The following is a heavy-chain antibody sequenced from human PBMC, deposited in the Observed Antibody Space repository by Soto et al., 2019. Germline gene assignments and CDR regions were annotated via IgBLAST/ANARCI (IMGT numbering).Heavy chain of an antibody. V-gene: IGHV3-21*01. Sequence: GGSLRLSCAASGFTFSSYAMSWVRQAPGKGLEWVSSISSSSSYIYYADSVKGRFTISRDNAKNSLYLQMNSLRAEDTAVYYCARAYSSGWHYFDYWGQGTLITVSS. D-gene: IGHD6-19*01. J-gene: IGHJ4*02. CDR3: ARAYSSGWHYFDY. CDR1: GFTFSSYA. CDR2: ISSSSSYI.